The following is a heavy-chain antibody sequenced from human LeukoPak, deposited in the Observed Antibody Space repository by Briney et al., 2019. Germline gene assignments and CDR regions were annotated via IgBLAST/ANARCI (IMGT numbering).Heavy chain of an antibody. CDR2: IYSGGST. Sequence: PGGSLRLSCAASGFTVSSNYMSWVRQAPGKGLEWVSVIYSGGSTYYADSVKGRFTISRDNSKNTLYLQMNSLRAEDTAVYYCARDHSRDYYDISGYALGYWGQGTLVTLSS. J-gene: IGHJ4*02. CDR1: GFTVSSNY. D-gene: IGHD3-22*01. V-gene: IGHV3-66*01. CDR3: ARDHSRDYYDISGYALGY.